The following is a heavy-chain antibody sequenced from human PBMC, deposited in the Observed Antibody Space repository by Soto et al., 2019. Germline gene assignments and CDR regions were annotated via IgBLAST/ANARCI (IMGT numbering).Heavy chain of an antibody. V-gene: IGHV4-59*11. J-gene: IGHJ5*02. D-gene: IGHD2-21*01. CDR1: GGSISSHY. CDR2: VFHSGST. CDR3: ARSISVDPRFDP. Sequence: PSETLSLTCNVSGGSISSHYWNWIRPPPGKGLEWIAYVFHSGSTNYNPSLKSRVTISIDTSKNRFSLSLRSASAAATAVYYCARSISVDPRFDPWGQGTLVTVS.